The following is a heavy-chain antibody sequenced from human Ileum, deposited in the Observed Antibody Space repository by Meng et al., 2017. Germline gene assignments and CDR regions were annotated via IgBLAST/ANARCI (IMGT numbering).Heavy chain of an antibody. Sequence: EEKVVASGGGLVQPGGSLRLSCAASGFTFSSYWMHWVRQAPGKGLVWVARINTDGSDTRYADSVKGRFTISRDNAQNMVYLQMNSLRAEDTAVYYCARDKPHNWFDPWGQGTLVTVSS. CDR2: INTDGSDT. CDR3: ARDKPHNWFDP. J-gene: IGHJ5*02. CDR1: GFTFSSYW. V-gene: IGHV3-74*01.